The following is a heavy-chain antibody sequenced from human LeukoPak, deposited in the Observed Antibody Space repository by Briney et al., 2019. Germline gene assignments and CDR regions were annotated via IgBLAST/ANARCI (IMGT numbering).Heavy chain of an antibody. Sequence: SETLSLTCAVYGGSFSGYYWSWIRQPPGKGLEWIGEINHSGSTNYNPSLKSRVTISVDTSKNQFSLKLSSVTAADTAVYYCARDYKRSSGYIPLGDWGQGTLVTVSS. J-gene: IGHJ4*02. CDR1: GGSFSGYY. D-gene: IGHD3-22*01. CDR2: INHSGST. CDR3: ARDYKRSSGYIPLGD. V-gene: IGHV4-34*01.